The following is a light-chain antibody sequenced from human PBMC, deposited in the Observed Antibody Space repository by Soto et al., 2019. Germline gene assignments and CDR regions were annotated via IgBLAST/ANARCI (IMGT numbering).Light chain of an antibody. V-gene: IGKV3-20*01. Sequence: IVLRQAPGTRSLSPGERATLSCRASQSLSTNSLAWYQQKPGQTPRLLIYAASTRDTDIPDRFNGSGSGTDFALTISRLEPEDFALYYCQQYDASPLTFGPGTKVDIK. J-gene: IGKJ3*01. CDR3: QQYDASPLT. CDR1: QSLSTNS. CDR2: AAS.